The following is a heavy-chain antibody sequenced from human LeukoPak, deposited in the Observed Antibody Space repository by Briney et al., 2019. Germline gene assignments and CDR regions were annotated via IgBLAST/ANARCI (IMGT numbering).Heavy chain of an antibody. J-gene: IGHJ4*02. CDR1: GFTFSSYG. CDR2: ISYDGSNK. D-gene: IGHD4-11*01. Sequence: GGSLRLSCAASGFTFSSYGMHWVRQAPGKGLEWVAVISYDGSNKYYADSVKGRFTISRDNSKNTLYLQMNSLRAEDTAVYYCAKAFRMTKPHYFDYWGQGTLVTVSS. CDR3: AKAFRMTKPHYFDY. V-gene: IGHV3-30*18.